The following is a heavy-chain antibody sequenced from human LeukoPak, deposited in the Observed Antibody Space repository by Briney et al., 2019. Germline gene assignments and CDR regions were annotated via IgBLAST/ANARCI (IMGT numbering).Heavy chain of an antibody. CDR3: ARDSNSYYYDITGAFDI. J-gene: IGHJ3*02. D-gene: IGHD3-22*01. CDR2: IYYSGST. Sequence: PSETLSLTCTVSGGSISSSSYYWGWIRQPPGKGLEWIGSIYYSGSTYYNPSLKSRVTISVDTSKNQFSLKLSSVTAADTAVYYCARDSNSYYYDITGAFDIWGQGTMVTVSS. CDR1: GGSISSSSYY. V-gene: IGHV4-39*02.